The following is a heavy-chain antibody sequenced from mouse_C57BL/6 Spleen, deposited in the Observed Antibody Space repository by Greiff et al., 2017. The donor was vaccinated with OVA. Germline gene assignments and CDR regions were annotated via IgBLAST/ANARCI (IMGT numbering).Heavy chain of an antibody. J-gene: IGHJ3*01. V-gene: IGHV1-64*01. CDR1: GYTFTSYW. CDR3: ARDYGSSYGFAY. Sequence: QVQLQQPGAELVKPGASVKLSCKASGYTFTSYWMHWVKQRPGQGLEWIGMIHPNSGSTNYNEKFKSKATLTVDKSSSTAYMQLSSLTSEDSAVYYCARDYGSSYGFAYWGRGTLVTVSA. CDR2: IHPNSGST. D-gene: IGHD1-1*01.